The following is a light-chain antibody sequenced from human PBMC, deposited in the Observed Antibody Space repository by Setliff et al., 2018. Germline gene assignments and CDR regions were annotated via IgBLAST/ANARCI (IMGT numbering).Light chain of an antibody. V-gene: IGLV2-11*01. Sequence: QSALTQSRSVSGSPGQSVTISCTGTSSDVGGYNYVSWYQQHPGKAPKLMIYEVSKRPSGVPDRFSGSKSGDTASLTVSGLQAEDEADYYCSSYAGSLYVFGTGTKVTVL. CDR3: SSYAGSLYV. J-gene: IGLJ1*01. CDR2: EVS. CDR1: SSDVGGYNY.